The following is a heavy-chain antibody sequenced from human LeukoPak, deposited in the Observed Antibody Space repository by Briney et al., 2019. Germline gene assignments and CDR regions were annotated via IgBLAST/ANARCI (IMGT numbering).Heavy chain of an antibody. CDR1: GGSITTSSYY. Sequence: SETLSLTCTVSGGSITTSSYYWGWLRLPPGEGLEWIGSIYYNGGTNYNPSLKSRATISVDTSKNQFSLKLSSMTAADTAVYYCARHIFIPGGPYFDYWGQGTLVTVSS. D-gene: IGHD2-21*01. CDR3: ARHIFIPGGPYFDY. V-gene: IGHV4-39*01. CDR2: IYYNGGT. J-gene: IGHJ4*02.